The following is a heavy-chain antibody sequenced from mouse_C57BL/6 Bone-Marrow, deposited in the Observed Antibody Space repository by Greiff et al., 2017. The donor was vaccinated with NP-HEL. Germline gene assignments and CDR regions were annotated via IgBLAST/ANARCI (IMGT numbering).Heavy chain of an antibody. J-gene: IGHJ3*01. CDR3: AISNWDGFAY. V-gene: IGHV5-6*01. CDR1: GFTFSSYG. CDR2: ISSGGSYT. Sequence: EVKLVESGGDLVKPGGSLKLSCAASGFTFSSYGMSWVRQTPDKRLEWVATISSGGSYTYYPDSVKGRFTISRDNAKNTLYLQMSSLKSEDTAMYYFAISNWDGFAYWGQGTLVTVSA. D-gene: IGHD4-1*01.